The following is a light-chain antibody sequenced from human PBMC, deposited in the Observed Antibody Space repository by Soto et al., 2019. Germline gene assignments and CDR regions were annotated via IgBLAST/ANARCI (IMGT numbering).Light chain of an antibody. Sequence: QSALTQPRSVSGSPGQSVTISCSGTSRDVGGYDYVSWYQQSPDKAPKLMIFDVSERPAGVPDRFAGSKSGNTASLTISGLQAEDQADYYCFSYAGTYTPVVFGGGTKVTVL. CDR2: DVS. V-gene: IGLV2-11*01. CDR1: SRDVGGYDY. CDR3: FSYAGTYTPVV. J-gene: IGLJ2*01.